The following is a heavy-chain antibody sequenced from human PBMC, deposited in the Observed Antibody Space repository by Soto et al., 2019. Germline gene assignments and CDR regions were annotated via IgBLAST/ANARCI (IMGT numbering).Heavy chain of an antibody. Sequence: QLQLQESGPGLVKPSETLSLTCTVSGGSISSSSYYWGWIRQPPGKGLEWIGSIYYSGSTYYNPSRNSRVTISVDTSKNQFSLKLSSVTAADTAVYYCARQIGGVGARGDEHDYWGQGTLVTVSS. D-gene: IGHD1-26*01. CDR2: IYYSGST. J-gene: IGHJ4*02. CDR1: GGSISSSSYY. V-gene: IGHV4-39*01. CDR3: ARQIGGVGARGDEHDY.